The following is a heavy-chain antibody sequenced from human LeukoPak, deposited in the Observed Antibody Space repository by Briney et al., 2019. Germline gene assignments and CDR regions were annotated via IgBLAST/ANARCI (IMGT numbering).Heavy chain of an antibody. CDR1: GGSFSGYY. V-gene: IGHV4-34*01. J-gene: IGHJ4*02. Sequence: PSETLSLTCAVYGGSFSGYYWSWIRQPPGKGLEWIGEINHSGSTNYNPSLKSRVTISVDTSKNQFSLKLSSVTAADTAVYYCARASLATIINWGQGTLVTVSS. CDR3: ARASLATIIN. D-gene: IGHD5-24*01. CDR2: INHSGST.